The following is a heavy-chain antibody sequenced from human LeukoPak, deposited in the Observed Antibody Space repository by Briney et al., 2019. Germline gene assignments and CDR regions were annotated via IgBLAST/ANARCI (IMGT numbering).Heavy chain of an antibody. CDR3: ARTQYSVGAPGGNWFDP. D-gene: IGHD1-26*01. V-gene: IGHV4-39*07. Sequence: SETLSLTCTVTGGSISSGSYYWGWIRQPPGKGLEWIGEINHSGSTNYNPSLKSRVTISVDTSKNQFSLKLSSVTAADTAVYYCARTQYSVGAPGGNWFDPWGQGTLVTVSS. CDR1: GGSISSGSYY. J-gene: IGHJ5*02. CDR2: INHSGST.